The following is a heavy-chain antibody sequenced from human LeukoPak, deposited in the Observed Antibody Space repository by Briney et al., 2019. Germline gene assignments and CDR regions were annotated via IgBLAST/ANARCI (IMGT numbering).Heavy chain of an antibody. V-gene: IGHV4-38-2*02. CDR3: ARAWLVRYYYYYYMDV. D-gene: IGHD6-19*01. J-gene: IGHJ6*03. CDR1: DYSISSDYY. CDR2: IYHTGST. Sequence: PSETLSLTCTVSDYSISSDYYYAWIRQPPGKGLEWIGSIYHTGSTYYNPSLRSRVTISLDTSNNQFSLKLTSVTATDTAIYYCARAWLVRYYYYYYMDVWDKGTMVTISS.